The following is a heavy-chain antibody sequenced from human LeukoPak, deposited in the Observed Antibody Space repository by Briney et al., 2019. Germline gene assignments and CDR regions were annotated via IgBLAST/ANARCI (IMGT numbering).Heavy chain of an antibody. D-gene: IGHD6-19*01. Sequence: PGGSLRLSWAASGFTFEEHGMSWVRQAPGKGLEWVSGINWNGGSTGYGESAKGRFTISRDNAKNSLYLQMNSLRAEDTALYYCAGGDSSGWYFDYWGQGILVTVSS. CDR3: AGGDSSGWYFDY. J-gene: IGHJ4*02. CDR2: INWNGGST. CDR1: GFTFEEHG. V-gene: IGHV3-20*04.